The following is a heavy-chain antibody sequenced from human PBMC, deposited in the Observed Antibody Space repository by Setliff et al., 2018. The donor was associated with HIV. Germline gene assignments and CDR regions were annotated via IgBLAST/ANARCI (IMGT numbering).Heavy chain of an antibody. V-gene: IGHV1-69*13. Sequence: ASVKVSCKASGLTFSSYAITWVRQAPGQGLEWLGGIIPVFETTNYAQGFQGRVTITADESTSTADMELSSLTSEDTAVYYCARGWEGGMDYWGQGTLVTVSS. CDR3: ARGWEGGMDY. J-gene: IGHJ4*02. CDR2: IIPVFETT. CDR1: GLTFSSYA. D-gene: IGHD1-26*01.